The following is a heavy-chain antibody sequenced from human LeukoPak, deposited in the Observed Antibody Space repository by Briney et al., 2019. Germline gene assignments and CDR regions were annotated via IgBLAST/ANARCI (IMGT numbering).Heavy chain of an antibody. D-gene: IGHD3-22*01. J-gene: IGHJ3*02. CDR3: ARGAYYYDSSGYYYGGDDAFDI. Sequence: SETLSLTCTVSGGSINSSGYFWGWIRQPPGKGLEWIGNIYYSGSTYYNPSLRSRVTMSVDTSKEQFSLKLSPVTAADTAVYYCARGAYYYDSSGYYYGGDDAFDIWGQGTMVTVSS. V-gene: IGHV4-39*01. CDR2: IYYSGST. CDR1: GGSINSSGYF.